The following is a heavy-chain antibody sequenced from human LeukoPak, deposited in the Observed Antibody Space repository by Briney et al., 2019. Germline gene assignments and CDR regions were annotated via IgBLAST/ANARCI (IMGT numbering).Heavy chain of an antibody. CDR3: ARGVYSSSPAY. CDR2: IKQDGSEK. Sequence: GGSLRLSCAASGLTFSSYWMSWVGQAPGKGLEWVANIKQDGSEKYYVDSVKGRFTISRDNAKNSLYLQMNSLRAEAPAVFYCARGVYSSSPAYWGQGTLVTVSS. CDR1: GLTFSSYW. V-gene: IGHV3-7*01. J-gene: IGHJ1*01. D-gene: IGHD6-13*01.